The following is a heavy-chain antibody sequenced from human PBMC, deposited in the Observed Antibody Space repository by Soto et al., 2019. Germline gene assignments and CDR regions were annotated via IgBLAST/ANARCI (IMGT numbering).Heavy chain of an antibody. J-gene: IGHJ3*02. V-gene: IGHV1-2*04. CDR2: INPNSGGT. D-gene: IGHD3-22*01. CDR1: GYTFTGYY. CDR3: ARGTNYYDSSGTPGDDAFDI. Sequence: GASVKVSCKASGYTFTGYYMHWVRQAPGQGLEWMGWINPNSGGTNYAQKFQGWVTMTRDTSISTAYMELSRLRSDDTAVYYCARGTNYYDSSGTPGDDAFDIWGQGTMVT.